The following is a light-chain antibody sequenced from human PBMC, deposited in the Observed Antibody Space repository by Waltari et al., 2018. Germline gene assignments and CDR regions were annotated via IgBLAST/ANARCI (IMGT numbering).Light chain of an antibody. J-gene: IGKJ2*01. CDR2: WAS. Sequence: DIVMTQSTDSLAVSLGERATINCKSRQRVLYSSNNKNYLAWYQQKPGQPPKLLIYWASTRESGVPDRFSGSGSGTDFTLTISSLQAEDVAVYYCQQYYSTLPYTFGQGTKLEIK. CDR3: QQYYSTLPYT. CDR1: QRVLYSSNNKNY. V-gene: IGKV4-1*01.